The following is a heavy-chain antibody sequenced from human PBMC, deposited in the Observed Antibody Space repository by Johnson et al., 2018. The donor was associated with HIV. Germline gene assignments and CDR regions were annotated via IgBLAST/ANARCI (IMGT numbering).Heavy chain of an antibody. CDR3: AKEQWSSSWTNDAFDI. J-gene: IGHJ3*02. V-gene: IGHV3-15*01. CDR2: IKSKTDGETT. Sequence: VQLVESGGGLVKPGGSLRLSCAASGFTFSNAWMSWVRQAPGKGLEWVGRIKSKTDGETTDYAAPVEGRFTISRDDSKNTLYLQMNSLRAEDTAVYYCAKEQWSSSWTNDAFDIWGQGTMVTVSS. D-gene: IGHD6-13*01. CDR1: GFTFSNAW.